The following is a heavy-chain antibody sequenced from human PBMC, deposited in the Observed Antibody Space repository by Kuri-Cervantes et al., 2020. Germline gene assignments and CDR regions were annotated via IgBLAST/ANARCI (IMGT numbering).Heavy chain of an antibody. CDR1: GFTFDDYT. CDR2: ISWDGGST. Sequence: ETLSLTCAASGFTFDDYTMHWVRQAPGKGLEWVSLISWDGGSTYYADSVKGRFTISRDNSKNSLYLQMNSLRVEDTAVYYCARGFDGFYGMDLWGQGTTVTVSS. V-gene: IGHV3-43*01. D-gene: IGHD3-10*01. J-gene: IGHJ6*02. CDR3: ARGFDGFYGMDL.